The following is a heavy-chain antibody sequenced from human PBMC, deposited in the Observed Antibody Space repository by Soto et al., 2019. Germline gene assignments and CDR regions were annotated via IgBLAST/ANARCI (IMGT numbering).Heavy chain of an antibody. Sequence: SETLSLTRAVSGGSFSAYDSTLLRQPPAKGLEWIGEIHHSRSTNYNPPLKRRGTISVHTSKNQFSLKPSSVPAAGTAVSSCARRQGRWLQFYFDYWGQGTLVTVCS. V-gene: IGHV4-34*01. CDR2: IHHSRST. CDR1: GGSFSAYD. CDR3: ARRQGRWLQFYFDY. J-gene: IGHJ4*02. D-gene: IGHD5-12*01.